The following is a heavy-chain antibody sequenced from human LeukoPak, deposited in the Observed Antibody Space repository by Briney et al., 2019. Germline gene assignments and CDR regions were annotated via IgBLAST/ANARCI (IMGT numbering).Heavy chain of an antibody. J-gene: IGHJ4*02. D-gene: IGHD2-15*01. V-gene: IGHV1-69*05. Sequence: SVKVSCKASGGTFSSYAISWVRQAPGQGLEWMGRIISIFGTANYAQKLQGRVTITTDESTSTAYMELSSLRSEDTAVYYCARGRYCSGGSCLLHYGDYEYWGQGTLVTVSS. CDR3: ARGRYCSGGSCLLHYGDYEY. CDR2: IISIFGTA. CDR1: GGTFSSYA.